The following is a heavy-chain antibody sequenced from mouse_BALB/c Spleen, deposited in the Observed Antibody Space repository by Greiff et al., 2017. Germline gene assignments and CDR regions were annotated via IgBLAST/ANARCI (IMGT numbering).Heavy chain of an antibody. CDR2: ISYSGST. V-gene: IGHV3-2*02. D-gene: IGHD2-14*01. J-gene: IGHJ2*01. Sequence: EVQLVESGPGLVKPSQSLSLTCTVTGYSITSDYAWNWIRQFPGNKLEWMGYISYSGSTSYNPSLKSRISITRDTSKNQFFLQLNSVTTEDTATYYCARGYDNFDYWGQGTTLTVSS. CDR3: ARGYDNFDY. CDR1: GYSITSDYA.